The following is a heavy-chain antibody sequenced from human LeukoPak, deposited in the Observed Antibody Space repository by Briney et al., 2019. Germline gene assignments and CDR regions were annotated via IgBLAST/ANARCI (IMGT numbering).Heavy chain of an antibody. J-gene: IGHJ6*02. CDR3: ARDSPRPQLAIYYYYGMDV. CDR1: GYTFTSYG. Sequence: ASVKVSCKASGYTFTSYGISWVRQAPGQGLEWMGWISAYNGNTNYAQKLQGRVTMTTDTSTSTAYMELRSLRSDDTAVYYCARDSPRPQLAIYYYYGMDVWGQGTTVTVSS. CDR2: ISAYNGNT. V-gene: IGHV1-18*01. D-gene: IGHD2-2*01.